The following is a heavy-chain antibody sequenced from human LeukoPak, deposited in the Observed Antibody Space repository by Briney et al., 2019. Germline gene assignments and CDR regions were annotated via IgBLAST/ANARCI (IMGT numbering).Heavy chain of an antibody. CDR2: IIPIFGTA. CDR1: GGTFSSYA. D-gene: IGHD3-22*01. CDR3: ARDGAIDYDSSGYLGY. Sequence: SVKVSCKASGGTFSSYAISWVRQAPGQGLEWMGGIIPIFGTANYAQKFQGRVTITADESTSTAYMELSSLRSEDTAVYYCARDGAIDYDSSGYLGYWGQGTLVTVSS. J-gene: IGHJ4*02. V-gene: IGHV1-69*13.